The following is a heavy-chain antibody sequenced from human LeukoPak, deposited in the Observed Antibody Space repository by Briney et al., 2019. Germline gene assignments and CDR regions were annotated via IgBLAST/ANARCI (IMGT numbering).Heavy chain of an antibody. CDR2: IYYSGNT. V-gene: IGHV4-59*01. CDR1: GGSISSCY. J-gene: IGHJ5*02. Sequence: SETLSLTCTVSGGSISSCYWSWIRQPPEKGLEWIWYIYYSGNTDYDPSLKRRVTISVDTSKNQFSLKLSPVTAADTAVYYCARGGRIAPRNWFDPWGQGALVTVSS. D-gene: IGHD6-6*01. CDR3: ARGGRIAPRNWFDP.